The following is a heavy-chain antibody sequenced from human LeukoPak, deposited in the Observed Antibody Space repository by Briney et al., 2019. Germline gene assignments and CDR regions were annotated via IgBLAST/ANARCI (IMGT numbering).Heavy chain of an antibody. CDR1: GFTFSSYG. Sequence: PGGSLRLSCAASGFTFSSYGMHWVRQAPGKGLEWVAVISYDGSNKYYADSVKGPFTISRDNSKNTLYLQMNSLRAEDTAVYYCARVGARYAFDIWGQGTMVTVSS. V-gene: IGHV3-30*03. J-gene: IGHJ3*02. CDR2: ISYDGSNK. D-gene: IGHD3-10*01. CDR3: ARVGARYAFDI.